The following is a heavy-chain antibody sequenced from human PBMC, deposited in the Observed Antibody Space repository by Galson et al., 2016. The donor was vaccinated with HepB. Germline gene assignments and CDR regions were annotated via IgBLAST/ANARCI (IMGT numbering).Heavy chain of an antibody. CDR3: ARDPGVGAAGHYNGLDV. J-gene: IGHJ6*02. Sequence: SVKVSCKASGDTFSSYAISWVRQAPGQGLEWMGGIIPIFGTTNYAQKFQGRVTITADESTSTAYMELSSLRSEDTAVYYCARDPGVGAAGHYNGLDVWGQGTTVTVSS. CDR1: GDTFSSYA. CDR2: IIPIFGTT. V-gene: IGHV1-69*13. D-gene: IGHD6-13*01.